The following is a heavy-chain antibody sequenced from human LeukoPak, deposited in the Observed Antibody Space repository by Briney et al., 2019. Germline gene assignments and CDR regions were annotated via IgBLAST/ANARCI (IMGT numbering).Heavy chain of an antibody. Sequence: GGSLRLSCVTSGFTFSDYSMNWVRQSPGKGLQWISYISSSSASIFYADSVKGRFTISRDNAKNSLYMEMSSLRAEDSAVYYCAREDFFESGGDYIGNFDLWGQGTLVTVSS. V-gene: IGHV3-48*04. D-gene: IGHD2-21*01. CDR3: AREDFFESGGDYIGNFDL. CDR2: ISSSSASI. J-gene: IGHJ4*02. CDR1: GFTFSDYS.